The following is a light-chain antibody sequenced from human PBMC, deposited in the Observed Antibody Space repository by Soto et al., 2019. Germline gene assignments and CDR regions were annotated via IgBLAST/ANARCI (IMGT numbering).Light chain of an antibody. CDR3: SSYAGSSTYV. Sequence: QSALTQPPSASGSPGQSVTISCTGTSSDIGDYKYVSWYQQHPGKAPKLIIYDVSERPSGVPDRFSGSKSGNTASLTVSGLQAGDEADYYCSSYAGSSTYVFGTGTKVTVL. CDR2: DVS. V-gene: IGLV2-8*01. CDR1: SSDIGDYKY. J-gene: IGLJ1*01.